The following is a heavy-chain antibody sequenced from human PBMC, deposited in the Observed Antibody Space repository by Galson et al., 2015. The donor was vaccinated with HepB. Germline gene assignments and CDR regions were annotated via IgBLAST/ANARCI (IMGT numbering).Heavy chain of an antibody. D-gene: IGHD3/OR15-3a*01. CDR2: IYHSGGT. Sequence: DTLSLTCSVSGGSISSARYYWGWIRQPPGQGLEWIGSIYHSGGTDYNSSLRSRVSISVDTSKNQFSLSLSSVPAADTAVYYCARHEAVLAGTSFDFWGQGTLVTVSS. CDR1: GGSISSARYY. V-gene: IGHV4-39*01. CDR3: ARHEAVLAGTSFDF. J-gene: IGHJ4*02.